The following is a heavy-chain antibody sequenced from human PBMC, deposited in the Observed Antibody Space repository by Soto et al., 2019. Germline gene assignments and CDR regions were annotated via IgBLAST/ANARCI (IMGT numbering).Heavy chain of an antibody. Sequence: QVQLVQSGAEVKKPGSSVKVSCKASGGTFSSYTISWVRQAPGQGLEWMGRIIPILGIANYAQKFQGRVTITADKSTSTAYMELSSLRSEDTAVYYCARGDEWELPTPWGQGTLVTVSS. D-gene: IGHD1-26*01. CDR3: ARGDEWELPTP. V-gene: IGHV1-69*02. CDR2: IIPILGIA. CDR1: GGTFSSYT. J-gene: IGHJ5*02.